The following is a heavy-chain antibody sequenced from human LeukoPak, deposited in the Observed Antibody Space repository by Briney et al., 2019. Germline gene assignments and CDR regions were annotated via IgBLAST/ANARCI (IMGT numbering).Heavy chain of an antibody. CDR2: ISGSSAST. Sequence: GGSLRLSCAASGFTFSSYAMGWVRQAPGRGQEWVSAISGSSASTYYADSVKGRFSVSRDNSMDTLYLHMNSLRAGDTAIYYCAKDQDYYFDGAPPDCWGQGTLVTVSS. V-gene: IGHV3-23*01. D-gene: IGHD3-22*01. J-gene: IGHJ4*02. CDR1: GFTFSSYA. CDR3: AKDQDYYFDGAPPDC.